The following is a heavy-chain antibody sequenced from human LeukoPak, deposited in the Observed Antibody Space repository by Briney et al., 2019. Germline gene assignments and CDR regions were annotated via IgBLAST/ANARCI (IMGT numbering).Heavy chain of an antibody. V-gene: IGHV3-7*01. CDR1: GFTFSNYW. D-gene: IGHD4-17*01. CDR3: ARDDYGDSYYYYMDV. CDR2: INQDGSEK. Sequence: GGSLRLSCAASGFTFSNYWMSWVRQAPGKGLEWVANINQDGSEKYYVDSMKGRFTISRDNAKNSLYLQMNSLRAEDTAVYYCARDDYGDSYYYYMDVWGKGTTVTISS. J-gene: IGHJ6*03.